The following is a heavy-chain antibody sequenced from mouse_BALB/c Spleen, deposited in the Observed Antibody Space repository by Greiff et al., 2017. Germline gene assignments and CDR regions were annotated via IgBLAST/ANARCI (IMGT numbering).Heavy chain of an antibody. J-gene: IGHJ4*01. V-gene: IGHV5-6*01. CDR3: ARYGNHYAMDY. Sequence: EVQRVESGGDLVKPGGSLKLSCAASGFTFSSYGMSWVRQTPDKRLEWVATISSGGSYTYYPDSVKGRFTISRDNAKNTLYLQMSSLKSEDTAMYYCARYGNHYAMDYWGQGTSVTVSS. CDR1: GFTFSSYG. D-gene: IGHD2-1*01. CDR2: ISSGGSYT.